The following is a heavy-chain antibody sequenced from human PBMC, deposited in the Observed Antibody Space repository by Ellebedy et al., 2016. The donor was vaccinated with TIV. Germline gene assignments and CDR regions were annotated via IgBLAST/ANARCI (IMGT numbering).Heavy chain of an antibody. CDR1: GYTLTELS. CDR3: ATTHPRGYSSGWPRFDY. J-gene: IGHJ4*02. Sequence: AASVKVSCKVSGYTLTELSMHWVRQAPGKGLEWMGGFDPEDGETIYAQKFQGRVTMTEDTSTDTAYMELSSLRSEDTAVYYCATTHPRGYSSGWPRFDYWGQGTLVTVSS. CDR2: FDPEDGET. V-gene: IGHV1-24*01. D-gene: IGHD6-19*01.